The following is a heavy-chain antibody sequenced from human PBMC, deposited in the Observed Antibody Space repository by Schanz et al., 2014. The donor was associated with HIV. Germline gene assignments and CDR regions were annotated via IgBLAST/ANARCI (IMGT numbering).Heavy chain of an antibody. J-gene: IGHJ4*02. V-gene: IGHV3-33*08. Sequence: VQLVGSGGGVVPPGRSLRLSFVTSGVTLRYYHMHWVRPAPGKGLEWGAFIWNDGSKKYYADSVKGRFTISRDNSKNTLYLQMNSLRVEDTAVYYCARDMCTAGSCYYFDHWGQRTLVTVSS. CDR1: GVTLRYYH. CDR2: IWNDGSKK. CDR3: ARDMCTAGSCYYFDH. D-gene: IGHD2-15*01.